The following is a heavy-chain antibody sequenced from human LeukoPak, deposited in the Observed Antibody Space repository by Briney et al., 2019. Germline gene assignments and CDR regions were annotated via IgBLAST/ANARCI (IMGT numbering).Heavy chain of an antibody. CDR1: GFTFSSYG. Sequence: GGSLRLSCATSGFTFSSYGMHWVRQAPGKGLEWVAVIWYDGSNKYYADSVKGRFTNSRDNSKNTLYLQMNSLRAEDTAVYYCASDALVVVAATPGASYFDYWGQGTLVTVSS. D-gene: IGHD2-15*01. J-gene: IGHJ4*02. V-gene: IGHV3-33*01. CDR2: IWYDGSNK. CDR3: ASDALVVVAATPGASYFDY.